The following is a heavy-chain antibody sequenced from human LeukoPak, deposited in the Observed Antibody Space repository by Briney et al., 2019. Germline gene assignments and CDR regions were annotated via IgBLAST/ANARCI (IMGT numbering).Heavy chain of an antibody. D-gene: IGHD6-13*01. CDR1: GFTFSSYA. CDR3: AKAICIAAAGNFDY. Sequence: GGSLRLSCAASGFTFSSYAMSWVRQAPGKGLEWVSAISGSGGSTYYAGSVKGRFTISRDNSRNTLYLQMNSLRAEDTAVYYCAKAICIAAAGNFDYWGQGTLVTVSS. CDR2: ISGSGGST. J-gene: IGHJ4*02. V-gene: IGHV3-23*01.